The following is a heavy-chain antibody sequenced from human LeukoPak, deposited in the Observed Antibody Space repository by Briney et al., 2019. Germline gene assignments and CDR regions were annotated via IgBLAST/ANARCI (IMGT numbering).Heavy chain of an antibody. CDR3: ARLLGPWIQLWGTESFYGMDV. Sequence: GASVKVSCKASGYTFTSYGISWVRQAPGQGLEWMGWISAYNGNTNYAQKLQGRVTMTTDTSTSTAYMELRSLRSDDTAVYYCARLLGPWIQLWGTESFYGMDVWGQGTTVTVSS. CDR2: ISAYNGNT. D-gene: IGHD5-18*01. CDR1: GYTFTSYG. V-gene: IGHV1-18*01. J-gene: IGHJ6*02.